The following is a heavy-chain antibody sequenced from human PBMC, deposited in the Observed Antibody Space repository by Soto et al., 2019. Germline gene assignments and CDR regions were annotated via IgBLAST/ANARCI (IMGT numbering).Heavy chain of an antibody. V-gene: IGHV4-59*01. D-gene: IGHD2-2*01. CDR2: IYYSGST. CDR1: GGSISSYY. CDR3: AREEDCSSTSCYVRGAFDI. Sequence: SETLSLTYTVSGGSISSYYWSWIRQPPGKGLEWIGYIYYSGSTNYNPSLKSRVTISVDTSKNQFSLKLSSVTAADTAVYYCAREEDCSSTSCYVRGAFDIWGQGTMVTVSS. J-gene: IGHJ3*02.